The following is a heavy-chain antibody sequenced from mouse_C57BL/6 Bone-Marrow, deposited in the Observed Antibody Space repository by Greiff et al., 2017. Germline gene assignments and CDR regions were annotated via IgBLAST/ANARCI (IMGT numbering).Heavy chain of an antibody. Sequence: QVQLQQPGAELVRPGSSVKLSCKASGYTFTSYWMHWVKQRPIQGLEWIGNIDPSDSETHYNQKFKDKATLTVDKSSSTAYMQLSSLTSEDSAVYYCARELRYSFYYCDYWGQGTTLTVSS. D-gene: IGHD1-1*01. CDR1: GYTFTSYW. J-gene: IGHJ2*01. V-gene: IGHV1-52*01. CDR2: IDPSDSET. CDR3: ARELRYSFYYCDY.